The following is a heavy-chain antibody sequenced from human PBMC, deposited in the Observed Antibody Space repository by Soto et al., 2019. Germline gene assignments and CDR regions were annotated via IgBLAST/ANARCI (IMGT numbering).Heavy chain of an antibody. CDR3: ARDVAWELVELGLSFSGMDV. CDR1: GYTFTDYS. CDR2: ISAYSGHT. D-gene: IGHD1-26*01. Sequence: QVQLVQSGGEVKKPGASVKVSCKASGYTFTDYSISWVRQAPGQGLEWMGWISAYSGHTNYVQHLRGRVSMTTDTATNTAYMELSSLTSDDEAGYYCARDVAWELVELGLSFSGMDVWGRGTAITVSS. V-gene: IGHV1-18*01. J-gene: IGHJ6*02.